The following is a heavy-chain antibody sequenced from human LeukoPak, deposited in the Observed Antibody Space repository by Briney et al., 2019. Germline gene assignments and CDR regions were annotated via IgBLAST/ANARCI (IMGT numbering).Heavy chain of an antibody. CDR2: ISGSGGST. V-gene: IGHV3-23*01. CDR1: GFTFSTYG. D-gene: IGHD7-27*01. J-gene: IGHJ3*02. Sequence: GGSLRLSCAASGFTFSTYGMSWVRQAPGKGLEWVSGISGSGGSTYYAGSVKGRFTISRDNSKNTLYLQMNSLRAEDTAVYYCAKDNGGEQDAFDIWGQGTMVTVSS. CDR3: AKDNGGEQDAFDI.